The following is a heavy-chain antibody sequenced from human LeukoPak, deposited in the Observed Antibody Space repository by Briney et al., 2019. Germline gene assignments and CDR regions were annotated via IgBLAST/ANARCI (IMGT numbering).Heavy chain of an antibody. CDR2: ISVYNGNT. V-gene: IGHV1-18*01. CDR1: GYTFTSYG. Sequence: ASVKVSCKASGYTFTSYGISWVRQAPGQGLEWMGWISVYNGNTKYAQNLQGRVTMTTDTSTSTAYMELRSLRSDDTAVYYCARDAIITVTTGFAFDYWGQGTLVTVPS. D-gene: IGHD4-17*01. J-gene: IGHJ4*02. CDR3: ARDAIITVTTGFAFDY.